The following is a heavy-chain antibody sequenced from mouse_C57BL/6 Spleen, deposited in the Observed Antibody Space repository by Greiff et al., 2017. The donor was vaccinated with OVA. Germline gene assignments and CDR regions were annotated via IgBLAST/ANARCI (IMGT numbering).Heavy chain of an antibody. CDR2: INPSSGYT. CDR3: ARRDGWYFDV. J-gene: IGHJ1*03. D-gene: IGHD3-3*01. Sequence: VKLVESGAELARPGASVKMSCKASGYTFTSYTMHWVKQRPGQGLEWIGYINPSSGYTKYNQKFKDKATLTADKSSSTAYMQLSSLTSEDSAVYYCARRDGWYFDVWGTGTTVTVSS. V-gene: IGHV1-4*01. CDR1: GYTFTSYT.